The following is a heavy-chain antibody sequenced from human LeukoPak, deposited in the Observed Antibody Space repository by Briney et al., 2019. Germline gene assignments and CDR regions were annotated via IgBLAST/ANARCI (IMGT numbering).Heavy chain of an antibody. CDR3: ARWQPLLLLFDY. Sequence: PSETLSLTSTVSGGSISSYYWSWIRQPPGKGLEWIGYIHTSGSTNYNPSLKSRVTISVDTSKNQFSLKLSSVTAADTAVYYCARWQPLLLLFDYWGQGTLVTVSS. CDR1: GGSISSYY. D-gene: IGHD2-15*01. V-gene: IGHV4-4*09. CDR2: IHTSGST. J-gene: IGHJ4*02.